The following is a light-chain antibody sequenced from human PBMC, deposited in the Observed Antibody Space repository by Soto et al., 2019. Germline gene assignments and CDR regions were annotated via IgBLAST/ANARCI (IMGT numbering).Light chain of an antibody. Sequence: QAVVTQSPSASASLGASVKLTCTLSSGHSSYAIAWHQQQPEKGPRYLMKLSSDGSHSKGDGIPDRFSGSSSGAERYLTISSRQSEDEADDYCQTWDTGARVVFGGGTKLTVL. V-gene: IGLV4-69*01. J-gene: IGLJ2*01. CDR3: QTWDTGARVV. CDR1: SGHSSYA. CDR2: LSSDGSH.